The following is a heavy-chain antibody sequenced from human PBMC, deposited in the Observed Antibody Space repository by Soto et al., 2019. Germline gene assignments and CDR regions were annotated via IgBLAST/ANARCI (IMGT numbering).Heavy chain of an antibody. V-gene: IGHV4-39*01. Sequence: SETLSLTCIVSGGSISSNDFYWSWIRQHPGKGLEWIGSIYYSGSTYYNPSLKSRVTISVDTSKNQFSLKLSSVTAADTAVYYCASYYYDSSGYYYVPGVYWGQGTLVTSPQ. J-gene: IGHJ4*02. CDR2: IYYSGST. CDR1: GGSISSNDFY. D-gene: IGHD3-22*01. CDR3: ASYYYDSSGYYYVPGVY.